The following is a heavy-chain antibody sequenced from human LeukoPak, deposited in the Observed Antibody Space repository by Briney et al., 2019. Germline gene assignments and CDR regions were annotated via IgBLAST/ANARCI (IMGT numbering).Heavy chain of an antibody. V-gene: IGHV3-23*01. D-gene: IGHD6-19*01. CDR2: LSASGFNT. Sequence: AGGSLRLSCAASGFIFSTYAMTWLRQAPGKGLEWVSALSASGFNTYYADSVKGRFTISRDNSKNTLYLQMNSLRAADTAVYYCAKVLTSGWHYDAFDIWGQGTMVTVSS. CDR1: GFIFSTYA. J-gene: IGHJ3*02. CDR3: AKVLTSGWHYDAFDI.